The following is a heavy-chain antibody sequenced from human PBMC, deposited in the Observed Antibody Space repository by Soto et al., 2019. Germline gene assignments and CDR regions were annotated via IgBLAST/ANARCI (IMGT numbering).Heavy chain of an antibody. J-gene: IGHJ4*02. CDR3: ARGWSFGGVIVGFDY. CDR2: IYYSGST. D-gene: IGHD3-16*02. V-gene: IGHV4-30-4*01. CDR1: GGSISSGDYY. Sequence: SSETLSLTCTVSGGSISSGDYYWSWIRQPPGKGLEWIGYIYYSGSTYYNPSLKSRVTISVDTSKNQFSLKLSSVTAADTAVYYCARGWSFGGVIVGFDYWGQGTLVTGSS.